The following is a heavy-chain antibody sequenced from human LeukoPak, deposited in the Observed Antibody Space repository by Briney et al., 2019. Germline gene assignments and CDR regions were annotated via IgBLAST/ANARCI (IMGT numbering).Heavy chain of an antibody. CDR1: GFTFSSYA. CDR2: VGISSGNT. CDR3: ARDHRYAFDN. D-gene: IGHD5-12*01. V-gene: IGHV3-48*04. J-gene: IGHJ4*02. Sequence: GGSLRLSCAASGFTFSSYAMSWVRQAPGKGLEWISYVGISSGNTKYADSVKGRFTISGDSARNSVFLQMNSLRVEDTAVYYCARDHRYAFDNWGQGTLVTVSS.